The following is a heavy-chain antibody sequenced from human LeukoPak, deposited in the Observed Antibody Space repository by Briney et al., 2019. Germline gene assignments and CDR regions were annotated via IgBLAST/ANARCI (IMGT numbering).Heavy chain of an antibody. CDR3: ARSPTFRGWFDP. V-gene: IGHV3-74*01. J-gene: IGHJ5*02. Sequence: GGSLRLSCAASGFTFSNYWMHWVRQVPGKGLVWVSRINDDGSFTTYADSVKGRFSISRDNAKNSLYLQVNSLRAEDTAVYYCARSPTFRGWFDPWGQGTLVTVSS. CDR2: INDDGSFT. D-gene: IGHD2/OR15-2a*01. CDR1: GFTFSNYW.